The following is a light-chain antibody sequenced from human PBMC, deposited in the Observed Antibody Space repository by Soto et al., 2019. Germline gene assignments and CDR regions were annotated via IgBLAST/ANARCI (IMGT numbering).Light chain of an antibody. CDR3: QQYNSYSSTT. Sequence: DIQMTQSPSTLSASVGDRVTITCRASQNINTWLAWYQQKPGKAPKLLIHKASSLESGVPSRFSGSGSETEFTLTIGSLQPDDSATYYCQQYNSYSSTTFGQGTKLEIK. CDR1: QNINTW. J-gene: IGKJ2*01. CDR2: KAS. V-gene: IGKV1-5*03.